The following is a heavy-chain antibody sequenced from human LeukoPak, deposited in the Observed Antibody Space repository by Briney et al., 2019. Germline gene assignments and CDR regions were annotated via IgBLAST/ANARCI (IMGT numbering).Heavy chain of an antibody. CDR3: ARERTSGWDAFDT. V-gene: IGHV3-74*01. CDR2: INSVGSST. Sequence: GGSLRLSCAASGFTFSSYEMHWVRQAPGKGLVWVSRINSVGSSTSYADSVKGRFTISRDNAKNTLYLQMNSLRAEDTAVYYCARERTSGWDAFDTWGQGTLVTVSS. D-gene: IGHD6-19*01. J-gene: IGHJ5*02. CDR1: GFTFSSYE.